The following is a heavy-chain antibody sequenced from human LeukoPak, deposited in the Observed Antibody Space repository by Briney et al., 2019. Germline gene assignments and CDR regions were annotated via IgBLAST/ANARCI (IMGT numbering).Heavy chain of an antibody. Sequence: GASVKVSCKASGYTFTSYGISWVRQAPGQGLEWMGWISAYNGNTNYAQKLQGRVTMTTDTTTSTAYMELRSLRSDDTAVYYCARETRLDIVVVPAAAFDYWGQGTLVTVSS. V-gene: IGHV1-18*01. D-gene: IGHD2-2*01. CDR1: GYTFTSYG. CDR2: ISAYNGNT. CDR3: ARETRLDIVVVPAAAFDY. J-gene: IGHJ4*02.